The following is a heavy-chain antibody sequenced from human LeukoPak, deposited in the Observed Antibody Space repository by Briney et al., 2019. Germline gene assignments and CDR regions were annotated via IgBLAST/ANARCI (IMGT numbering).Heavy chain of an antibody. V-gene: IGHV4-4*09. D-gene: IGHD3-10*01. CDR3: ARHVYGSGSQKMVGFDP. Sequence: SETLSFTFTVSGDSISSYYWSWIRQPQGKGLDWIGYIYTSVSTNYNPSLKSRVTISVDTSKNQFSLKLSSVTAADTGVYYCARHVYGSGSQKMVGFDPWGQGTLVTVSS. CDR1: GDSISSYY. CDR2: IYTSVST. J-gene: IGHJ5*02.